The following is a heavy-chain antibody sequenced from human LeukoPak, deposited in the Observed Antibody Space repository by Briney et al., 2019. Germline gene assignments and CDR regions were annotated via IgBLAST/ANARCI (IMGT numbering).Heavy chain of an antibody. CDR3: ARYCGGDCYSIRHAFDT. V-gene: IGHV3-53*01. J-gene: IGHJ3*02. Sequence: PGGSLRLSCAASGFTVSSNYMSWVRQAPGKGLEWVSVIYSGGSTYYADSVRGRFTISRDNSKNTLYLQMNSLRAEDTAVYYCARYCGGDCYSIRHAFDTWGQGTMVTVSS. D-gene: IGHD2-21*01. CDR1: GFTVSSNY. CDR2: IYSGGST.